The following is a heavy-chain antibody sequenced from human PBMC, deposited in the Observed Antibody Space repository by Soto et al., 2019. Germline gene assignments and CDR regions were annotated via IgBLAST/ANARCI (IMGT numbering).Heavy chain of an antibody. Sequence: GGSLRLSCAASGFTFRSYSMNWVRQAPGKGLEWVSSISSSSSYIYYADSVKGRFTISRDNAKNSLYLQMNSLRAEDTAVYYCARDPRAVAAADLNWFDPWGQGTLVTVSS. D-gene: IGHD6-13*01. J-gene: IGHJ5*02. CDR3: ARDPRAVAAADLNWFDP. V-gene: IGHV3-21*01. CDR2: ISSSSSYI. CDR1: GFTFRSYS.